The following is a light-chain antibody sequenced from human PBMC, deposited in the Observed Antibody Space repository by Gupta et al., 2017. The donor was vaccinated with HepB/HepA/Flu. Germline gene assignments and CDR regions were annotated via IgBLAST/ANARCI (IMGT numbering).Light chain of an antibody. J-gene: IGKJ2*04. CDR1: QSLLHSNGYNY. Sequence: IVLTQSPLSLPVTPGEPASISCRSSQSLLHSNGYNYLDWYLQKPGQSPQLLIYLGSNRASGVPDRFSGSGSGTDFTLKISRVEAEDVGVYYCMQALQTPPCSFGQGTKLEIK. CDR2: LGS. CDR3: MQALQTPPCS. V-gene: IGKV2-28*01.